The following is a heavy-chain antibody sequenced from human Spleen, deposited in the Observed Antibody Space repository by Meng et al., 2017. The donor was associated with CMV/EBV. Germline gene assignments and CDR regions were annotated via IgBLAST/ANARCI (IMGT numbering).Heavy chain of an antibody. D-gene: IGHD2-15*01. J-gene: IGHJ6*02. Sequence: GGSLRLSCAASGFTFSTYAMTWVRQAPGKGLEWLSAIGNSGATTYYADSVKGRFTISRDNSKNTLYLQMNSLRAEDTAVYYCAKEIICSGGSCYSSGFRFYYGMDIWGQGTTVTVSS. CDR3: AKEIICSGGSCYSSGFRFYYGMDI. CDR1: GFTFSTYA. CDR2: IGNSGATT. V-gene: IGHV3-23*01.